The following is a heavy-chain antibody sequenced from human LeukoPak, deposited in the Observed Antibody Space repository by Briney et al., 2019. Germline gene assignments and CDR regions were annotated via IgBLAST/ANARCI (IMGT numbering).Heavy chain of an antibody. CDR3: ARGDGYNDAEYLQH. J-gene: IGHJ1*01. CDR2: IWYDGSNK. CDR1: GFTFSSYG. D-gene: IGHD5-24*01. V-gene: IGHV3-33*01. Sequence: GRSLRLSCAASGFTFSSYGMHWVRQAPGKGLGWVAVIWYDGSNKYYGDSVKGRFTIPRDNSKKTLYLQMNSLRVEDTAVYYCARGDGYNDAEYLQHWGQGTLVTVS.